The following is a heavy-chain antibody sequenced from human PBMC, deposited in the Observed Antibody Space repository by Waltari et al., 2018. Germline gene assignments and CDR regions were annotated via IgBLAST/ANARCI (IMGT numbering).Heavy chain of an antibody. J-gene: IGHJ4*02. Sequence: PLVQSGAEVKKPGASVKVPCKASGYIFSNYGITWVRKAPGQGLEWMGWIYPYNGNTKYEQNLQGRVTMTTDTSTTTAYMEIRSLRSDDTAIYYCARDDVDSSNFGGFWGQGTLVTVSS. CDR1: GYIFSNYG. CDR2: IYPYNGNT. D-gene: IGHD6-13*01. V-gene: IGHV1-18*01. CDR3: ARDDVDSSNFGGF.